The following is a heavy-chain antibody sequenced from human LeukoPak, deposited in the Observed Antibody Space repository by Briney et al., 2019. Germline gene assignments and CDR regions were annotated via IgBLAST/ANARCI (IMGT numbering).Heavy chain of an antibody. J-gene: IGHJ6*02. D-gene: IGHD3-10*01. V-gene: IGHV3-23*01. Sequence: GGSLRLSCAASGFTFSSYAMSWVRQAPGKGLEWVPAISGSGGSTYYADSVKGRFTISRDNSKNTLYLQMNSLRAEDTAVYYCAKVGISGNPNYYGMDVWGQGTTVTVSS. CDR1: GFTFSSYA. CDR3: AKVGISGNPNYYGMDV. CDR2: ISGSGGST.